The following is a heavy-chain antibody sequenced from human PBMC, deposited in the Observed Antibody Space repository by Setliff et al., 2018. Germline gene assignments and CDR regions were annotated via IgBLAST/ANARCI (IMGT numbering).Heavy chain of an antibody. CDR1: GFTFSYAW. CDR2: SKSKTAGGAI. D-gene: IGHD3-10*01. Sequence: GGSLRLSCAASGFTFSYAWMHWDRQAPGKGLEWVGRSKSKTAGGAIDYAAPVKGRFTISRDDSKNTLYLQMSSLKTGDTAVYYCTTVGLRGPFGWGQGTLVTVSS. CDR3: TTVGLRGPFG. J-gene: IGHJ4*02. V-gene: IGHV3-15*07.